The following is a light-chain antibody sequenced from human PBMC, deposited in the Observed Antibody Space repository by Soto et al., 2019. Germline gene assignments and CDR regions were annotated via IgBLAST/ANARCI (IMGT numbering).Light chain of an antibody. CDR1: SSDVGGNNY. CDR2: DVG. CDR3: SSSPSSSTLGHVV. V-gene: IGLV2-14*01. J-gene: IGLJ2*01. Sequence: QSVLTQPASVSGSPGQTITISCTGTSSDVGGNNYVSWDQQHPGKAPNLMIYDVGTRTSGVSNRFSGYKSGNTASLTISGLQAEDEADYSCSSSPSSSTLGHVVFGGGTKLTVL.